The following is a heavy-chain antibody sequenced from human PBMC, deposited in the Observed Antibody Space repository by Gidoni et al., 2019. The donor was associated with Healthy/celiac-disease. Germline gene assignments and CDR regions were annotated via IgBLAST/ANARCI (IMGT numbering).Heavy chain of an antibody. D-gene: IGHD2-21*02. CDR2: INHSGST. J-gene: IGHJ4*02. V-gene: IGHV4-34*01. Sequence: QVQLQQWGAGLLKPSETLSLTCAVYGGSFSGYYWSWIRQPPGKGLEWIGEINHSGSTNYNPSLKSRVTISVDTSKNQFALKLSSVTAADTAVYYCARGRFPYPQFRGKISAYCGGDCSRGYYFDYWGQGTLVTVSS. CDR3: ARGRFPYPQFRGKISAYCGGDCSRGYYFDY. CDR1: GGSFSGYY.